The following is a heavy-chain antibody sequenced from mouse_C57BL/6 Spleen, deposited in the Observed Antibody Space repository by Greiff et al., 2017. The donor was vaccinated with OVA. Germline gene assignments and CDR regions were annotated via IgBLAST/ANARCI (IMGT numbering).Heavy chain of an antibody. CDR1: GYTFTSYW. D-gene: IGHD2-5*01. J-gene: IGHJ4*01. V-gene: IGHV1-50*01. Sequence: QVQLQQPGAELVKPGASVKLSCKASGYTFTSYWMQWVKQRPGQGLEWIGEIDPSDSYTNYNQKFKGKATLTVDTSSSTAYMQLSSLTSEDSAVYYCARRDSNPYYYAMDYWGQGTSVTVSS. CDR2: IDPSDSYT. CDR3: ARRDSNPYYYAMDY.